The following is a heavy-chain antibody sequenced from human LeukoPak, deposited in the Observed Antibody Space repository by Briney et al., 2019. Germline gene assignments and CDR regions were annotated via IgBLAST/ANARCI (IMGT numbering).Heavy chain of an antibody. J-gene: IGHJ4*02. CDR3: AKEGYYDGGSGYYLFEY. Sequence: GRSLRLSCAASGFTFSIYAMNWIRQAPGKGLEWVSGIGDSGDNTYYADSVKGRFTIPRDNSKHTLYLQMASLRAEDTAVYYCAKEGYYDGGSGYYLFEYWGQGTLVTVSS. CDR1: GFTFSIYA. V-gene: IGHV3-23*01. CDR2: IGDSGDNT. D-gene: IGHD3-22*01.